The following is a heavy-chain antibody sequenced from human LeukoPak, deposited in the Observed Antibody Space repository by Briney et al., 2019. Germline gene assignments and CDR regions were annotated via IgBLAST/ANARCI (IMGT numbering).Heavy chain of an antibody. CDR1: GFSFSDYG. Sequence: PGGSLRLSCAASGFSFSDYGMHWVRQGPGKGLEWVSAVSGSGDYSNSADSVKGRFTISRDNSENTLYLQMNSLRAEDTGVYYCAKDFSAGGNYGYGRFDPWGQGTLVTVSS. J-gene: IGHJ5*02. CDR2: VSGSGDYS. D-gene: IGHD4-17*01. CDR3: AKDFSAGGNYGYGRFDP. V-gene: IGHV3-23*01.